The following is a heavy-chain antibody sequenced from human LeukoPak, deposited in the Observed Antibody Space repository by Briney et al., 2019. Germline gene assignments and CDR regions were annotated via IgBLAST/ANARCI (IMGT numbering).Heavy chain of an antibody. Sequence: SETLSLTCTVSGGSISSGGYYWSWIRQHPGTGLEWIGYIYYSGSTYYNPSLKSRVTISVDTSKNQFSLKLSSVTAADTAVYYCARDLSDYGGSNWFDPWGQGTQVTVSS. D-gene: IGHD4-23*01. CDR2: IYYSGST. V-gene: IGHV4-31*03. J-gene: IGHJ5*02. CDR1: GGSISSGGYY. CDR3: ARDLSDYGGSNWFDP.